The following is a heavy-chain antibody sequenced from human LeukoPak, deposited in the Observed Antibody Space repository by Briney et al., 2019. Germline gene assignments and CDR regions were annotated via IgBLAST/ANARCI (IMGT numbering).Heavy chain of an antibody. CDR1: GFTFSSYS. V-gene: IGHV3-21*01. CDR3: ARENCSGGSCYLDY. CDR2: ISSSSSYI. D-gene: IGHD2-15*01. J-gene: IGHJ4*02. Sequence: GGALRVSCAAPGFTFSSYSMNWVPQAPGEGVEWGSSISSSSSYIYYADSVKGRFTISRDNAKNSLYLQMNSLRAEDTAVYYCARENCSGGSCYLDYWGQGTLVTVSS.